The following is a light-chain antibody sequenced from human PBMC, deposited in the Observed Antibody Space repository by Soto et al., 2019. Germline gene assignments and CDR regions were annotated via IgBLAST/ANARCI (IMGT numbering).Light chain of an antibody. J-gene: IGLJ1*01. CDR3: SSYTSSSTYV. CDR1: SSDVGGYNY. CDR2: DVS. V-gene: IGLV2-14*03. Sequence: QSVLTQPVSVSGSPGQSITISCTGTSSDVGGYNYVSWYQQHPGKVPKLMIYDVSNRPSGVSNRFSGSKSGNTASLTISRLQAEDEADYYCSSYTSSSTYVFGIGTKVTV.